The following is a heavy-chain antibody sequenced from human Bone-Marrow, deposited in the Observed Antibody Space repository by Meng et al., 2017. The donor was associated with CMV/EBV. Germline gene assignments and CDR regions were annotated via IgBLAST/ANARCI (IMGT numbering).Heavy chain of an antibody. CDR2: IYHSGSA. CDR3: ARYTTSGSYYDY. V-gene: IGHV4-4*02. Sequence: AVSGGHISSSNWWSWVRQPPGKGLEWIGEIYHSGSADYNPSLKSRVTISVDKSKNQFSLRLSSVTAADTAVYYCARYTTSGSYYDYWGQGTLVTVSS. CDR1: GGHISSSNW. D-gene: IGHD1-26*01. J-gene: IGHJ4*02.